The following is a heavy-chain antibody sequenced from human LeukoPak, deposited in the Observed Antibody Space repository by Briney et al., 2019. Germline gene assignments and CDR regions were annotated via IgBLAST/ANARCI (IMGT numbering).Heavy chain of an antibody. V-gene: IGHV3-7*01. J-gene: IGHJ4*02. CDR2: IKQDGSNK. CDR1: GFTFSSHW. Sequence: GGCLRLSCAASGFTFSSHWMNWVRQAPGKALECVANIKQDGSNKYYVDSVKGRFTISRDNDKNSLYLQMNSLRAEDTAVYYYASVFRGQHDYFDSWGQGTLVTVSS. D-gene: IGHD2-2*01. CDR3: ASVFRGQHDYFDS.